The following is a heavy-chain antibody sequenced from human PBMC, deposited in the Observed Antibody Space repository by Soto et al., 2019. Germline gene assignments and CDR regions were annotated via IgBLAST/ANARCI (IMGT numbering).Heavy chain of an antibody. J-gene: IGHJ1*01. CDR2: ISAYNGNT. V-gene: IGHV1-18*01. CDR1: GYTFTSYG. CDR3: ARNYGDYSSVEYFQH. Sequence: ASVKVSCKASGYTFTSYGISWVRQAPGQGLEWMGWISAYNGNTNYAQKLQGRVTMTRDTSTSTVYMELSSLRSEDTAVYYCARNYGDYSSVEYFQHWGQGTQVTVSS. D-gene: IGHD4-17*01.